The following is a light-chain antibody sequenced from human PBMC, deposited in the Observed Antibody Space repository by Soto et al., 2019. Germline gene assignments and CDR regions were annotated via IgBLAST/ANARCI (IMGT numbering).Light chain of an antibody. J-gene: IGLJ2*01. CDR1: SGSIASNY. CDR3: QSYDDSYVV. CDR2: EDN. V-gene: IGLV6-57*04. Sequence: NFMLTQPHSVSESPGKTVTISCTRSSGSIASNYVQWYQQRPGSAPTTVIYEDNQRPSGVPDRFSGSIDSSSNSASLTISGLKTEDEADYCCQSYDDSYVVFGGGTKVTVL.